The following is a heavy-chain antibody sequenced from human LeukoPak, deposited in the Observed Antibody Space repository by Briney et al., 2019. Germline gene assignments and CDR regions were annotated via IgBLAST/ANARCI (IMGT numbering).Heavy chain of an antibody. J-gene: IGHJ5*02. CDR3: TRAVYGGLNWFDP. V-gene: IGHV4-61*01. CDR2: IYYSGGT. D-gene: IGHD4-23*01. Sequence: SETLSLTCTVSGGPLSSGSYYWSWIRQPPGKGLQWIGYIYYSGGTNYNPSLKSRVTISVDTSKSQFPLKLSSVTAADTAVYYCTRAVYGGLNWFDPWGQGTLVTVSS. CDR1: GGPLSSGSYY.